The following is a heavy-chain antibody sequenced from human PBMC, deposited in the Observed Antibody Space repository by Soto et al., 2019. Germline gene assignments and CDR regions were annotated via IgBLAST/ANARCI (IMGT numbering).Heavy chain of an antibody. J-gene: IGHJ4*02. Sequence: TLSLTCAVSGDSINSENWWSWVRQPPGKGLEWIGEIYHSGNTNYNPSLRSRLTISVDKSKNQFSLKLTSVTAADTAVYYCARGKAYCGRTNCFPFDHWGQGTLVTVSS. CDR3: ARGKAYCGRTNCFPFDH. CDR2: IYHSGNT. CDR1: GDSINSENW. D-gene: IGHD2-21*01. V-gene: IGHV4-4*02.